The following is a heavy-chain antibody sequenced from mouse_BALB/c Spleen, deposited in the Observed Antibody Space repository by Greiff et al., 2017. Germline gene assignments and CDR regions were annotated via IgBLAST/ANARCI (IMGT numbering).Heavy chain of an antibody. CDR2: INPSNGRT. V-gene: IGHV1S81*02. J-gene: IGHJ4*01. D-gene: IGHD1-1*01. CDR3: ARALYYYGSESYYAMDY. CDR1: GYTFTSYW. Sequence: VQLQQSGAELVKPGASVKLSCKASGYTFTSYWMHWVKQRPGQGLEWIGEINPSNGRTNYNEKFKSKATLTVDNSSSTAYMELRSLTSEDSAVYYCARALYYYGSESYYAMDYWGQGTSVTVSS.